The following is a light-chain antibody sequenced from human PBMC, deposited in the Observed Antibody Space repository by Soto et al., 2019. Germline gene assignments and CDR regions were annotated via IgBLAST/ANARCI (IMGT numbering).Light chain of an antibody. V-gene: IGKV3-20*01. J-gene: IGKJ1*01. CDR3: QQYGSSRT. Sequence: EIVLTQSPGTLSLSPGERATLSCRPSQSVSSSYLAWYQQKPGQAPRLLIYGGSSRATGIPDRFSGSGSGTDFTLTISRLEPEDFAVYYCQQYGSSRTFGQGTKVEIK. CDR2: GGS. CDR1: QSVSSSY.